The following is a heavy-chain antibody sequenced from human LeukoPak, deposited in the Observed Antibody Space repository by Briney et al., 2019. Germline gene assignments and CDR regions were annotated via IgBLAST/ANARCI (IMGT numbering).Heavy chain of an antibody. V-gene: IGHV1-2*02. CDR1: GYIFTGYY. J-gene: IGHJ1*01. Sequence: ASVNVSCKASGYIFTGYYMHWVRQAPGQGLEWMGWINPNSGGTNYAQKFQGRVTMTRNTSISTAYMELSSLRSDDTAVYYCARDSADCSSGDTCYSAEYFQNWGQGTLVTVSS. CDR2: INPNSGGT. D-gene: IGHD2-15*01. CDR3: ARDSADCSSGDTCYSAEYFQN.